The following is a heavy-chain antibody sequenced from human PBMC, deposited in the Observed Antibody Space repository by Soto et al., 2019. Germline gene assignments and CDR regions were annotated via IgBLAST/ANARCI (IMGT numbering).Heavy chain of an antibody. CDR1: GFTFSSYG. CDR2: ISYDGSNK. J-gene: IGHJ6*01. D-gene: IGHD3-3*01. CDR3: AKDVLRFLEWLAFYGMDV. V-gene: IGHV3-30*18. Sequence: QVQLVESGGGVVQPGRSLRLSCAASGFTFSSYGMHWVRQAPGKGLEWVAVISYDGSNKYYADSVKGRFTISRDNSKNTLYLQMNSLRAEYTAVYYCAKDVLRFLEWLAFYGMDVW.